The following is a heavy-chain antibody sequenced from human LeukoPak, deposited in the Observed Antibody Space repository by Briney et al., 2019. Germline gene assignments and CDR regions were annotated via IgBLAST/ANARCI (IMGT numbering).Heavy chain of an antibody. J-gene: IGHJ6*02. Sequence: GGSLRLSCAASGFIFSDHYMDWVRQAPGKGLERVGRIRNKANGYTTEYAASVKGRFTISRDDSENSLYLQMNSLRAEDTAVYYCARTSRRRGSGYYYGMDVWGQGTTVTVSS. CDR1: GFIFSDHY. D-gene: IGHD6-25*01. CDR3: ARTSRRRGSGYYYGMDV. CDR2: IRNKANGYTT. V-gene: IGHV3-72*01.